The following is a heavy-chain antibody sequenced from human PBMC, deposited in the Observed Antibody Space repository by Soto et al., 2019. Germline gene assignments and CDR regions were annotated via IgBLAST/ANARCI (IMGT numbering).Heavy chain of an antibody. J-gene: IGHJ4*02. D-gene: IGHD2-15*01. Sequence: GESLKISCKVSGYFFTTYWIGWVRQMPGKGLEWMGIIHPGDSDIRYSPSFQGQVTIVADRSISTAYLQWSSLKASDTAMYYCARPYCSGGRCYPNYFDYWGQGTLVTVSS. CDR1: GYFFTTYW. V-gene: IGHV5-51*01. CDR3: ARPYCSGGRCYPNYFDY. CDR2: IHPGDSDI.